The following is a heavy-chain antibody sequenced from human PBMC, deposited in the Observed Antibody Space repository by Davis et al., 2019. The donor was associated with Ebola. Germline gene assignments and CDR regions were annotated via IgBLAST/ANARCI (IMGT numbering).Heavy chain of an antibody. D-gene: IGHD3-16*02. V-gene: IGHV3-7*01. CDR1: GFTFSSYW. CDR3: ASALDVSYYFDY. CDR2: IKQDGSEK. J-gene: IGHJ4*02. Sequence: GESLKISCAASGFTFSSYWMSWVRQAPGKGLEWVANIKQDGSEKYYVDSVKGRFTISRDNAKNSLYLQMNSLRAEDTAVYYCASALDVSYYFDYWGQGTLVTVSS.